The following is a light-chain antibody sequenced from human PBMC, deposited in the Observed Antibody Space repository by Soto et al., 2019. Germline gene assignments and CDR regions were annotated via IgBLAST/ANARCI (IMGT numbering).Light chain of an antibody. Sequence: QAVVTQEPSLTVSPGGTVTLTCATSTGAVTSGYYPNWFQQKPGQAPRALIYSTNHKYSWTPARFSGSLLGCKAALTLSGVQPEYEADYYCLLYYGGQLGVFGGGTKLTVL. V-gene: IGLV7-43*01. CDR1: TGAVTSGYY. J-gene: IGLJ2*01. CDR2: STN. CDR3: LLYYGGQLGV.